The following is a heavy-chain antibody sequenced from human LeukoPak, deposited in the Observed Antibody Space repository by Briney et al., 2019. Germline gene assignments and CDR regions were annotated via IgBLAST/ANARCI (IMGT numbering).Heavy chain of an antibody. J-gene: IGHJ4*02. D-gene: IGHD6-13*01. CDR3: ARGVYIASAQYGY. Sequence: SETLSPTCTVSGGSISNYYWSWTRQPPGKGLAWIGYIYYSGTTNYTPSLKSPVTISVDTTKNQFSLKLTSVTAADMAVYYCARGVYIASAQYGYWGQGTLVTVSS. CDR1: GGSISNYY. CDR2: IYYSGTT. V-gene: IGHV4-59*01.